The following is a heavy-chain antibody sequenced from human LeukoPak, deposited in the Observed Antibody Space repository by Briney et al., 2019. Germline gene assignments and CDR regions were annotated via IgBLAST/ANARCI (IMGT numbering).Heavy chain of an antibody. D-gene: IGHD3-16*01. CDR3: ARGFRLYVHYYYGMDI. V-gene: IGHV1-69*01. CDR2: IIPIFGTA. J-gene: IGHJ6*02. CDR1: GGTFSSYA. Sequence: GASVKVSCKASGGTFSSYAISWVRQAPGQGLEWMGGIIPIFGTANYAQKFQGRVTITADESTSTAYMELSSLRSEDTAVYYCARGFRLYVHYYYGMDIWGQGTTVTVSS.